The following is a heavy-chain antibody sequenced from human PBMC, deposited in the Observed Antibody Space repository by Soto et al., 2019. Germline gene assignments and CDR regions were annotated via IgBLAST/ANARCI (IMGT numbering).Heavy chain of an antibody. CDR1: GYTFTSYA. Sequence: QVQLVQSGAEVKKPGASVKVSCKASGYTFTSYAMHWVRQAPGQRPEWMGWINAGNGNTKYSQKFQGRGTITRDTSESTDYMELSSLRSEATAEYYCAGWGSSWGDWYFDLWGRGTLVTVSS. CDR2: INAGNGNT. V-gene: IGHV1-3*01. D-gene: IGHD6-13*01. CDR3: AGWGSSWGDWYFDL. J-gene: IGHJ2*01.